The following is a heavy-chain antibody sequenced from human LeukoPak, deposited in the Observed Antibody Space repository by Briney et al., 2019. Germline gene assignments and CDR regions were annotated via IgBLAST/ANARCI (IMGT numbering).Heavy chain of an antibody. V-gene: IGHV1-18*01. J-gene: IGHJ4*02. CDR2: ISTYTGNS. Sequence: ASVTVSCKASGYTFTSYGISWVRQAPGQGLEWMGWISTYTGNSNYAQKFQDRVTMTTDTSTGTAYMELRNLSSDDTAVYYCARTMTTGTTHGELDFWGQGTLVTVSS. CDR3: ARTMTTGTTHGELDF. CDR1: GYTFTSYG. D-gene: IGHD4-17*01.